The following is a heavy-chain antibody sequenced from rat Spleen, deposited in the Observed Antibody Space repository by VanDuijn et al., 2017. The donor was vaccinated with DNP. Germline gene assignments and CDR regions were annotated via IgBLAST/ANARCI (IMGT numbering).Heavy chain of an antibody. CDR1: GFTFSDYY. D-gene: IGHD4-3*01. J-gene: IGHJ2*01. CDR2: IIYDGSRT. V-gene: IGHV5-22*01. Sequence: EVQLVESGGGLVQPGRSLKLSCAASGFTFSDYYMAWVRQAPTKGLEWVATIIYDGSRTYYGDSVKGRFTISRANVKSTLYLQMNSLRSEDMATYYCVRWYNSGYYFDYWGQGVMVTVSS. CDR3: VRWYNSGYYFDY.